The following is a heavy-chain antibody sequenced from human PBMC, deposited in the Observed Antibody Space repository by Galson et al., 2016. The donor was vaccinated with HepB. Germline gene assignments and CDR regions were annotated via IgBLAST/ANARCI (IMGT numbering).Heavy chain of an antibody. J-gene: IGHJ4*02. CDR1: GISVTNID. V-gene: IGHV3-53*01. Sequence: SLRLSCAPSGISVTNIDVNWVRQAPGKGLEWVSVYTAGGSRLHAESVRGRFTLTRDNSKNTVYLRMGGLRDGDTAVYYCATSSVSNQNHFDYWGQGSLVTVSS. CDR3: ATSSVSNQNHFDY. D-gene: IGHD6-19*01. CDR2: YTAGGSR.